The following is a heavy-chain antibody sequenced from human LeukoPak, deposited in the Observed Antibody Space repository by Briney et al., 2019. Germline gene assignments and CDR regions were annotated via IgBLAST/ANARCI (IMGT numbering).Heavy chain of an antibody. CDR3: ARDNGSPDDY. V-gene: IGHV3-33*01. J-gene: IGHJ4*02. CDR2: IWYDGSNK. Sequence: PGGSLRLSCAASGFTFSSYVMHWVRQAPGKGLEWVAVIWYDGSNKYYADSVKGRFTISRDDAKNSLYLQMNSLRAEDTAVYYCARDNGSPDDYWGQGTLVTVSS. CDR1: GFTFSSYV.